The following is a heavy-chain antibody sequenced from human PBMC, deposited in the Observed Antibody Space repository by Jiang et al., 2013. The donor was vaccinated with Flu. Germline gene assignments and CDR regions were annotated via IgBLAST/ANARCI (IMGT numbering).Heavy chain of an antibody. V-gene: IGHV1-46*03. CDR2: INPSGGST. CDR1: GYTFTSYY. J-gene: IGHJ6*02. CDR3: AREAYSSSSPTFDYYYYGMDV. Sequence: KASGYTFTSYYMHWVRQAPGQGLEWMGIINPSGGSTSYAQKFQGRVTMTRDTSTSTVYMELSSLRSEDTAVYYCAREAYSSSSPTFDYYYYGMDVWGQGTTVTVSS. D-gene: IGHD6-13*01.